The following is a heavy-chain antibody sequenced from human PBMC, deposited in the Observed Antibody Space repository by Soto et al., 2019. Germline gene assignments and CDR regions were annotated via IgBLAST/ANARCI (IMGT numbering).Heavy chain of an antibody. D-gene: IGHD3-9*01. J-gene: IGHJ6*02. CDR2: IWYDGSNK. V-gene: IGHV3-33*01. CDR3: AREYFDWLFPHYYYYYGMDV. Sequence: QVQLVESGGGVVQPGRSLRLSCAASGFTFSSYGMHWVRQAPGKGLEWAAVIWYDGSNKYYADSVKGRFTISRDNSKNTLYLQMNRLRAEDTAVYYCAREYFDWLFPHYYYYYGMDVWGQGTTVTVSS. CDR1: GFTFSSYG.